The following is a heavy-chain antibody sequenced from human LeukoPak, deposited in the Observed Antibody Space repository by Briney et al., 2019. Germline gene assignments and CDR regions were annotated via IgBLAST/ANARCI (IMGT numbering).Heavy chain of an antibody. CDR1: GFTFSSYA. V-gene: IGHV3-23*01. CDR2: ISGSGGST. Sequence: GGSLRLSCVASGFTFSSYAMSWVRQAPGRGLEWVSGISGSGGSTYYADSVKGRFTISRDNSKNTVYLQMNSLRGEDTAVYYCAKDISYYSDTSGYYWGPYFDYWGQGTLVTVSS. J-gene: IGHJ4*02. CDR3: AKDISYYSDTSGYYWGPYFDY. D-gene: IGHD3-22*01.